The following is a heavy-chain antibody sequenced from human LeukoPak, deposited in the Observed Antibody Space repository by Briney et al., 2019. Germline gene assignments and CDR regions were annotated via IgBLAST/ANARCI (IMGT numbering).Heavy chain of an antibody. CDR3: ARAKGDLDFWSNYYYYYMDV. CDR1: GFTFSSYS. CDR2: ISSSSRTI. D-gene: IGHD3-3*01. J-gene: IGHJ6*03. Sequence: GGSLRLSCAASGFTFSSYSMNWVRQAPGKGLEWVSYISSSSRTIYYADSVKGRFTISRDNAKNSLYLQMNSLRAEDTAVYYCARAKGDLDFWSNYYYYYMDVWGKGTTVTVSS. V-gene: IGHV3-48*01.